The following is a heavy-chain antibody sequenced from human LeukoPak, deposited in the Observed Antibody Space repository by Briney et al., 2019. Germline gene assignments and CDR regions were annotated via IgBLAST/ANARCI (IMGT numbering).Heavy chain of an antibody. Sequence: PGGSLRLSCAASGFTFSSYAMNWVRQAPGKGLEWVSGIGYTGDSTFYADSVKGRFTVSRDSSKNTLFLHMNSLRAEDTAVYYCARDRDFDWLSNLDAFDIWGQGAMVTVSS. CDR2: IGYTGDST. CDR1: GFTFSSYA. D-gene: IGHD3-9*01. J-gene: IGHJ3*02. CDR3: ARDRDFDWLSNLDAFDI. V-gene: IGHV3-23*01.